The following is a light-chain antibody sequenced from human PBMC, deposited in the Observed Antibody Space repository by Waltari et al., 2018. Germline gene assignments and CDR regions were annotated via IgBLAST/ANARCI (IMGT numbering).Light chain of an antibody. J-gene: IGKJ4*01. CDR2: WAS. CDR1: QSVLSSSNNKNY. V-gene: IGKV4-1*01. CDR3: QQYYSTPLT. Sequence: DIVMTQSPDSLAVSLGERATIDCKSSQSVLSSSNNKNYLAWYQQKPRQPPKLLISWASTRESRVPDRFSGSGSETDFTLTISSLQAEDVAVYYCQQYYSTPLTFGGGTKVEIK.